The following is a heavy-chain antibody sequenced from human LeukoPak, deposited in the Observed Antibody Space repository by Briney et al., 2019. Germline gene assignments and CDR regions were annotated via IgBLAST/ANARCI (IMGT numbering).Heavy chain of an antibody. Sequence: QPGRSLRLSCAASGFTFSSYGMHWVRQAPGKGLEWVAVKWYDGSNKYYADSVKGRFTISRDNSKNTLYLQMNSLRAEDTAVYYCAGGHYDNFGWNDYWGQGTLVTVSS. CDR2: KWYDGSNK. V-gene: IGHV3-33*01. J-gene: IGHJ4*02. CDR1: GFTFSSYG. D-gene: IGHD3-16*01. CDR3: AGGHYDNFGWNDY.